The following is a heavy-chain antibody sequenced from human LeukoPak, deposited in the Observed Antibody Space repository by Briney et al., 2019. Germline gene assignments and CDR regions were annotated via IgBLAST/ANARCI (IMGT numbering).Heavy chain of an antibody. CDR1: GGTFSSYA. V-gene: IGHV1-69*13. J-gene: IGHJ4*02. CDR3: ARVPSNSGSYSPYYFDY. Sequence: ASVKVSCKASGGTFSSYAISWVRQAPGQGLEWMGGIIPIFGTANYAQKFQGRVTITADESTSTAYMELSSLRPEDTAVYYCARVPSNSGSYSPYYFDYWGQGTLVTVSS. D-gene: IGHD1-26*01. CDR2: IIPIFGTA.